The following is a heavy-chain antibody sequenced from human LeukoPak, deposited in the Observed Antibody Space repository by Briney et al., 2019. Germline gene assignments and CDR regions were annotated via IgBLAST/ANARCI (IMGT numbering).Heavy chain of an antibody. CDR1: GYIFTSYW. J-gene: IGHJ4*02. V-gene: IGHV5-51*01. D-gene: IGHD6-19*01. CDR3: ARSGSSGWYDY. CDR2: IYPGDSDT. Sequence: GESPKIYCKGSGYIFTSYWIGLERPMPGEGLEWMGIIYPGDSDTRHSPSFQGQVNMSADKSSSTAYLQWSRLRASETAMYYCARSGSSGWYDYWGQGTLVTVSS.